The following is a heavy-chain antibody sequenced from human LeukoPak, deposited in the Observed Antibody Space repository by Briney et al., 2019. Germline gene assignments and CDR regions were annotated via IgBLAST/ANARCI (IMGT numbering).Heavy chain of an antibody. V-gene: IGHV4-30-2*01. CDR1: GGSISSGGYS. Sequence: SETLSLTCAVPGGSISSGGYSWSWIRQPPGKGLEWIGYIYHSGSTYYNPSLKSRVTISVDRSKNQFSLKLSSVTAADTAVYYCARGDSSSHAFDIWGQGTMVTVSS. CDR2: IYHSGST. CDR3: ARGDSSSHAFDI. J-gene: IGHJ3*02. D-gene: IGHD6-13*01.